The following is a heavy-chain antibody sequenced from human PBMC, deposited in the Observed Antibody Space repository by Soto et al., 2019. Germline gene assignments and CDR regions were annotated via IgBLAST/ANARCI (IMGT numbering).Heavy chain of an antibody. J-gene: IGHJ6*03. V-gene: IGHV1-8*01. CDR3: ARGCIAAPTHEGYYYYMDV. D-gene: IGHD6-6*01. CDR2: MNPNSGNT. CDR1: GYTFTSYD. Sequence: GASVKVSCKASGYTFTSYDSNWVRQATGQGLEWMGWMNPNSGNTGYAQKFQGRVTMTRNTSISTAYMELSSLRSEDTAVYYCARGCIAAPTHEGYYYYMDVWGKGTTVTVSS.